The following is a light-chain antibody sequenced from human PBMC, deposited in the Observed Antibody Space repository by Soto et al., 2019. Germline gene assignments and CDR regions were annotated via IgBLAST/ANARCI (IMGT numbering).Light chain of an antibody. CDR3: QQYNNWPQT. CDR1: RGICST. CDR2: DAS. J-gene: IGKJ1*01. V-gene: IGKV3-15*01. Sequence: VMKQAPATLGVCPGERATLSCRACRGICSTLAWYQQKPGQTPRLLIYDASKRAIGLPARFSGSGSGTEFTLTITSLQSEDFAVYSCQQYNNWPQTFGQATTVDIK.